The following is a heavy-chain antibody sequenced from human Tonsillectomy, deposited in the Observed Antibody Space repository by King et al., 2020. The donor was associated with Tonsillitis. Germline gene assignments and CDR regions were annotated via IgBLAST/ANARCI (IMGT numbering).Heavy chain of an antibody. CDR1: GFTFSSYW. D-gene: IGHD3-3*01. CDR2: INSDGSST. CDR3: ARGYDFSSGYSMGY. J-gene: IGHJ4*02. Sequence: VQLVESGGGLVQPGGSLRLSCAASGFTFSSYWMHWVRQAPGKGLGWVSRINSDGSSTSYADSVKGRFTISRDNAKNTLYLQMNSLRAEDTAVYYCARGYDFSSGYSMGYWGQGTLVTVSS. V-gene: IGHV3-74*01.